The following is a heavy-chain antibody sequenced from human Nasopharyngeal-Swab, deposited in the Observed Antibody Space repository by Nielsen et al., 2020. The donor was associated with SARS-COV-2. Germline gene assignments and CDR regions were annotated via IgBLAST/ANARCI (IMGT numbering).Heavy chain of an antibody. CDR1: GFTFNNYN. D-gene: IGHD3-3*01. Sequence: GGSLRLSCAASGFTFNNYNFNWVRQAPGKGLEWVSSISSSSSYIYYADSVKGRFTISRDNAKNSFSLQMNSLRAEDTAVYYCARDGLDYDFWSAYFMDAWGQGTTVTVSS. V-gene: IGHV3-21*01. CDR2: ISSSSSYI. CDR3: ARDGLDYDFWSAYFMDA. J-gene: IGHJ6*02.